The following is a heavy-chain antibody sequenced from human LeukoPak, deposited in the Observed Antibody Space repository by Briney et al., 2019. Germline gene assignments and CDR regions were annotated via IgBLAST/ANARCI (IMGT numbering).Heavy chain of an antibody. CDR3: ARALHPEYGSGSYYNSSLWFDP. D-gene: IGHD3-10*01. V-gene: IGHV4-34*01. Sequence: SETLSLTCAVYGGSFSGYYWSWIRQPPGKGLEWIGEINHSRSTNYNPSLKSRVTISVDTSKNQFSLKLSSVTAADTAVYYCARALHPEYGSGSYYNSSLWFDPWGQGTLVTVSS. CDR1: GGSFSGYY. CDR2: INHSRST. J-gene: IGHJ5*02.